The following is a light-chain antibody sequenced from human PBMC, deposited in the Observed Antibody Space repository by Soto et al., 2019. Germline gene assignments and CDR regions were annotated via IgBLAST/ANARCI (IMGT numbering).Light chain of an antibody. CDR3: SSYAGINNWV. J-gene: IGLJ3*02. CDR2: EVN. V-gene: IGLV2-8*01. CDR1: SSDVGGYNS. Sequence: QSVLHQPPSASGSPGQSVTISCTGTSSDVGGYNSVSWYQQHPGTAPKLMIYEVNKRPSGVPDRFSGAKSGNTASLTVSGLQAEDEADYYCSSYAGINNWVFGGGT.